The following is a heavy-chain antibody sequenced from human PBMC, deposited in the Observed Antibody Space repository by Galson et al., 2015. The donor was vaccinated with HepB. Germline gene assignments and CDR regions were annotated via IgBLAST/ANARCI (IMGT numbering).Heavy chain of an antibody. CDR1: GFTFSSYS. J-gene: IGHJ3*02. V-gene: IGHV3-21*01. CDR2: ISSSSSYI. Sequence: SLRLSCAAPGFTFSSYSMNWVRQAPGKGLEWVSSISSSSSYIYYADSVKGRFTISRDNAKNSLYLQMNSLRAEDTAVYYCARDPNTRYFDWLLYRHDAFDIWGQGTMVTVSS. D-gene: IGHD3-9*01. CDR3: ARDPNTRYFDWLLYRHDAFDI.